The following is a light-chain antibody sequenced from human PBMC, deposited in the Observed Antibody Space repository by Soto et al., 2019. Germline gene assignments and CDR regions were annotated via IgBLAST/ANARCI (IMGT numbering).Light chain of an antibody. Sequence: EIVMTQSPATLSVSPGERATLSCRASQSVNSNLAWYQQKPGQAPRLLIYGPSTRAAGIPARFSGSGSGTEFSLTISSLQSEDFAVYYCQQYNNRPPDTFGQGTKLEIK. CDR3: QQYNNRPPDT. J-gene: IGKJ2*01. CDR1: QSVNSN. V-gene: IGKV3-15*01. CDR2: GPS.